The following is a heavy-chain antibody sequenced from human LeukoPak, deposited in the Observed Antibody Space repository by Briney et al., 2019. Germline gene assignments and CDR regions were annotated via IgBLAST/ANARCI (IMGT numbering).Heavy chain of an antibody. CDR3: ARGKARAPSIVVVPAAMRRMVREEDY. CDR2: INPNSGGT. V-gene: IGHV1-2*02. CDR1: GYTFTGYY. J-gene: IGHJ4*02. Sequence: ASVKVSCKASGYTFTGYYMHWVRQAPGQGLEWMGWINPNSGGTNYAQKFQSRVTMTRHTSISTAYMELSRLRSDDTAVYYCARGKARAPSIVVVPAAMRRMVREEDYWGQGTLVTVSS. D-gene: IGHD2-2*01.